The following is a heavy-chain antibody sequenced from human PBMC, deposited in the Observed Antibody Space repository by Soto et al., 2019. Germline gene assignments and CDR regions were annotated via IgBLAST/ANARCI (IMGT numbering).Heavy chain of an antibody. CDR2: IYYRGST. D-gene: IGHD1-1*01. CDR1: GGSITSDTFY. J-gene: IGHJ4*01. V-gene: IGHV4-39*01. Sequence: SETLSLTCSVSGGSITSDTFYWGWVRLPPGKGLEWIGTIYYRGSTYYSPSLKSRSTISVDTSKNQFSLKVTSVTAADTAVYFCARQKCNWNEFFDSWGHGTLVTVSS. CDR3: ARQKCNWNEFFDS.